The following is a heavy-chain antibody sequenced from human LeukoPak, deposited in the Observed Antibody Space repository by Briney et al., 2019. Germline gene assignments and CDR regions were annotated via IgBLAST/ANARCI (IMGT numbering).Heavy chain of an antibody. J-gene: IGHJ6*03. D-gene: IGHD6-6*01. Sequence: PSQTLSLTCTVSGGSISSGDYYWSWIRQPPGKGLEWIGYIYYSGSTYYNPSLKSRVTISVDTSKNQFSLKLSSVTAADTAVYYCAREGSSAPGFYYYYYMDVWGKGTTVTVSS. CDR1: GGSISSGDYY. CDR2: IYYSGST. V-gene: IGHV4-30-4*08. CDR3: AREGSSAPGFYYYYYMDV.